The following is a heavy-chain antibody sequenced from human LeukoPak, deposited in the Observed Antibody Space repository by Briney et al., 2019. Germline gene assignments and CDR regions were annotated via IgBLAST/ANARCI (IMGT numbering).Heavy chain of an antibody. CDR2: INHSGGT. J-gene: IGHJ4*02. Sequence: SETLSLTCAVYGGSFSGYYWSWIRQPPGKGLEWIGEINHSGGTNYNPSLKSRVTISVDTSKNQFSLKLSSVTAADTAVYYRARGRSGYYSRGGELDYWGQGTLVTVSS. V-gene: IGHV4-34*01. D-gene: IGHD3-22*01. CDR1: GGSFSGYY. CDR3: ARGRSGYYSRGGELDY.